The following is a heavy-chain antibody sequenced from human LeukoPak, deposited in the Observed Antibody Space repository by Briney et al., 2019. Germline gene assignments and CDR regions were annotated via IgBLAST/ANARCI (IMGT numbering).Heavy chain of an antibody. Sequence: PGGSLRLSCAASGFTFSRNAMNWVRQAPGKGLEWGAAISGNGLGTYYADSVKGRFNISRDNARNTLYLQMNSLRIEDTAFYYCAKDANYLRSSGYLIPIDFWGQGTLVTDSS. D-gene: IGHD3-22*01. V-gene: IGHV3-23*01. J-gene: IGHJ4*02. CDR2: ISGNGLGT. CDR3: AKDANYLRSSGYLIPIDF. CDR1: GFTFSRNA.